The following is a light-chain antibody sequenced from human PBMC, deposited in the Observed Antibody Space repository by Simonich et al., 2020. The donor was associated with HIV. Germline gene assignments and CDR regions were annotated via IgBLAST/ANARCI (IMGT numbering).Light chain of an antibody. J-gene: IGLJ3*02. Sequence: QSALTQPASVSGSPGQSITISCTGTNSDVGGYNYVSWYQQHPGKAPKLMIYDVSNRPSGVSNRFSGSKSGNTASLTISGLQGVDEADYYCSSYTSGSTLVFGGGTKLTVL. CDR1: NSDVGGYNY. CDR3: SSYTSGSTLV. V-gene: IGLV2-14*03. CDR2: DVS.